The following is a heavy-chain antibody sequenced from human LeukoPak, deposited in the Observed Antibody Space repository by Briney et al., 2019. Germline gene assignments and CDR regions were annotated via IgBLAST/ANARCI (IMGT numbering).Heavy chain of an antibody. CDR3: ARNWNDGRFDY. Sequence: SGTLSLTCAVYGGSISSSHWWSWVRQPPGKGLEWIGEIYHSGSTNYNPSLKSRVTISVDRSKIQFSLTLRSVTAADTAMYFCARNWNDGRFDYWGQGILVTVSS. J-gene: IGHJ4*02. D-gene: IGHD1-1*01. V-gene: IGHV4-4*02. CDR2: IYHSGST. CDR1: GGSISSSHW.